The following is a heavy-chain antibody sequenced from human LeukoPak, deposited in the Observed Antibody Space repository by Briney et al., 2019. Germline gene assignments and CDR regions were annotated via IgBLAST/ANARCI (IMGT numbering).Heavy chain of an antibody. CDR3: ARQVELLWFGELLYFFDY. CDR1: GGSISSYY. J-gene: IGHJ4*02. D-gene: IGHD3-10*01. Sequence: SETLSLTCTVSGGSISSYYWSWIRQPPGKGLEWIGYIYYSGSTNYNPSLKGRVTISVDTSKNQFSLKLSSVTAADTAVYYCARQVELLWFGELLYFFDYWGQGTLVTVSS. V-gene: IGHV4-59*08. CDR2: IYYSGST.